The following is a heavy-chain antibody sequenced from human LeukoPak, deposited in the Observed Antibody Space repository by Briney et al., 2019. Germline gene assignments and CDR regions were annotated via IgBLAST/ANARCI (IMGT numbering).Heavy chain of an antibody. CDR3: AREIYCTSTTCNWFDP. CDR1: GFTFSSYS. J-gene: IGHJ5*02. V-gene: IGHV3-21*01. Sequence: GGSLRLSWAASGFTFSSYSISWVRQAPGKGPEWVSSISSGSTYIYYADSVKGRFTISRDNAKNSLYLHMNSLRAEDTAVYYCAREIYCTSTTCNWFDPWGQGTLVTVSS. CDR2: ISSGSTYI. D-gene: IGHD2-2*01.